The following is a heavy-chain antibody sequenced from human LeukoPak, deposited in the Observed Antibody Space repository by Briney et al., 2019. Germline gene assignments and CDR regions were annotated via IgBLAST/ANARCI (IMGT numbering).Heavy chain of an antibody. CDR3: ARLWWGVQGVIRDY. D-gene: IGHD3-10*01. J-gene: IGHJ4*02. CDR1: GGSFSGYY. CDR2: INHSGST. V-gene: IGHV4-34*01. Sequence: SETLSLTCAVYGGSFSGYYWSWIRQPPGKGLEWIGEINHSGSTNYNPSLKSRVTISVDTSKNQFSLKLSSVTAADTAVYYCARLWWGVQGVIRDYWGQGTLATVSS.